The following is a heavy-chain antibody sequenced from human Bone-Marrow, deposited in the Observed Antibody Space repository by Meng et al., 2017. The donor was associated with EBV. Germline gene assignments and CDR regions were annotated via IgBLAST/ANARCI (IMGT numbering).Heavy chain of an antibody. D-gene: IGHD5-24*01. J-gene: IGHJ4*02. CDR2: TNENGRIQ. Sequence: GEDGGCLVSPGGALELSCVAFGFSFSRYWMHWVRQAPGKGLGWVSRTNENGRIQNYADSVKGPFTISRDNTKNRLYLQMDSLRAEDTALYFCSRDLAGSDDVWGQGTLVTVSS. V-gene: IGHV3-74*01. CDR1: GFSFSRYW. CDR3: SRDLAGSDDV.